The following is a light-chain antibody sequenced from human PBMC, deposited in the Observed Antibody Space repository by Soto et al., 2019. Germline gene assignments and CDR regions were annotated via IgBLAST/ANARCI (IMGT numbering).Light chain of an antibody. CDR1: QSISFY. J-gene: IGKJ1*01. CDR3: QQSYSNPQT. Sequence: DIQMTQSPSSLSASVGDRVTISCRASQSISFYLNWYQLKPGQAPKLLIYAATNLQSGVPSRFSGRGSGTDFTLTISSLQPEDFAAYYCQQSYSNPQTFGQGTNVEIK. V-gene: IGKV1-39*01. CDR2: AAT.